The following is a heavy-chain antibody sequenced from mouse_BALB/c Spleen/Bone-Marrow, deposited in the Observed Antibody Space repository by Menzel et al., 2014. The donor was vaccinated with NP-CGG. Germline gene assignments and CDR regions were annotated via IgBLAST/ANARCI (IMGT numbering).Heavy chain of an antibody. Sequence: SGAGLARPGASVKLSCKASGYTFTSYWMQWVKQRPGQGLEWIGAIYPGDGDTRYTQKFKGKATLTADKSSSTAYMQLSSLASEDSAVYYCARGFPFDYWGQGTTLTVSS. J-gene: IGHJ2*01. CDR1: GYTFTSYW. CDR3: ARGFPFDY. V-gene: IGHV1-87*01. CDR2: IYPGDGDT.